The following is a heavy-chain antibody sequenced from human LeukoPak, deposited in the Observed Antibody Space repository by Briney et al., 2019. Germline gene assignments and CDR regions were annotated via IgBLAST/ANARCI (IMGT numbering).Heavy chain of an antibody. CDR2: IRYDGSNK. CDR3: AGVTQLVRHIQH. CDR1: GFTFSSYG. J-gene: IGHJ1*01. Sequence: PGGSLRLSCAASGFTFSSYGMHWVRQAPGKGLEWVAFIRYDGSNKYYADSVKGRFTISRDNSKNTLYLQMNSLRAEDTAVYYCAGVTQLVRHIQHWGQGTLVTVSS. D-gene: IGHD6-6*01. V-gene: IGHV3-30*02.